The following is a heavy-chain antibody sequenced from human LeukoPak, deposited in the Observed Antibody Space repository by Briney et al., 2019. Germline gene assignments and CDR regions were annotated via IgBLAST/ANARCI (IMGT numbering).Heavy chain of an antibody. Sequence: GGSLRLSCAASGFTFSSYSMNWVRQAPGKGLEWVSSISGSSSYIYYADSVKGRFTISRDNAKNSLYLQMNSLRAEDTAVYYCARDITDTAIFDYWGQGTLVTVSS. D-gene: IGHD5-18*01. V-gene: IGHV3-21*01. J-gene: IGHJ4*02. CDR3: ARDITDTAIFDY. CDR1: GFTFSSYS. CDR2: ISGSSSYI.